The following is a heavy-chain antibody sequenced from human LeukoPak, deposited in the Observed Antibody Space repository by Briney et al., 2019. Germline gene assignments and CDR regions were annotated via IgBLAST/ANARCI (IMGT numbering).Heavy chain of an antibody. Sequence: RASETLSLTCTVSGGSISSYFWSWIRQPPGKGLEWIGYIYYNGNTNYNPSLKSRVTISVDMSKNQFSLKLSSVTAADTAVHYCARYTAMVDLHAHGFDIWGQGTMVTVSS. CDR2: IYYNGNT. CDR1: GGSISSYF. CDR3: ARYTAMVDLHAHGFDI. J-gene: IGHJ3*02. V-gene: IGHV4-59*01. D-gene: IGHD5-18*01.